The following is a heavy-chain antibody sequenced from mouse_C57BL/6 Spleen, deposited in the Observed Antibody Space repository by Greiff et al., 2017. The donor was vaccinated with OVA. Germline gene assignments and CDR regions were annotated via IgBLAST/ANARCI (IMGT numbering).Heavy chain of an antibody. CDR1: GYTFTSYW. Sequence: VQLQQPGAKLVKPGASVKLSCKASGYTFTSYWMHWVKQRPGQGLEWIGMIHPNSGSTNYNEKFKSKATLTVDKSSSTAYMQLSSLTSEDSAVYYCAKEPVQYYFDYWGQGTTLTVSS. J-gene: IGHJ2*01. CDR2: IHPNSGST. V-gene: IGHV1-64*01. CDR3: AKEPVQYYFDY.